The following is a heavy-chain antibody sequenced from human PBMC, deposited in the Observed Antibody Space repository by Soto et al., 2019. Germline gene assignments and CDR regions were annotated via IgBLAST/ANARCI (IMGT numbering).Heavy chain of an antibody. CDR1: GFTFSSYS. V-gene: IGHV3-48*01. Sequence: EVQLVESGGGLVQPGGSLRLSCAASGFTFSSYSMNWVRQAPGKGLEWVSYISSSSSTIYYADSVKGRFTISRDNAKNSLSLPMTSLRAEDTAVYYCASLPERIAAIGWFDPWGQGTLVTVSS. CDR3: ASLPERIAAIGWFDP. J-gene: IGHJ5*02. CDR2: ISSSSSTI. D-gene: IGHD6-13*01.